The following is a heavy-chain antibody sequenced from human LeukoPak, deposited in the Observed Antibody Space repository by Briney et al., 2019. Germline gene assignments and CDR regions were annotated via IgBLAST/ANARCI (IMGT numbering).Heavy chain of an antibody. CDR2: IRGSGGGT. V-gene: IGHV3-23*01. J-gene: IGHJ5*02. Sequence: GGSLRLSCAASGFTFSSYAMSWVRQAPGKGLEWVSAIRGSGGGTYYADSVKGRFTISRDNSKNTLYLQMNSLRAEDTAVYYCAKHPLGSSPPHTNWFDPWGQGTLVTVSS. CDR1: GFTFSSYA. CDR3: AKHPLGSSPPHTNWFDP. D-gene: IGHD6-13*01.